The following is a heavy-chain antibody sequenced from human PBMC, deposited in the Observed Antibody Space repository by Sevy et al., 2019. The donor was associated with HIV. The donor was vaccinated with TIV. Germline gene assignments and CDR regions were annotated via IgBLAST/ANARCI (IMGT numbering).Heavy chain of an antibody. CDR2: LNGDGSDI. J-gene: IGHJ4*02. CDR1: GFTFSNYY. D-gene: IGHD6-6*01. V-gene: IGHV3-74*01. CDR3: FVRIRDSSEIDY. Sequence: GGSLRLSCAASGFTFSNYYMNWVRQGRGKGLVWVARLNGDGSDINYADSVRGRFTISRDNTKNTLYLQMSSLRGEDTAVYYCFVRIRDSSEIDYWGQGTLVTVSS.